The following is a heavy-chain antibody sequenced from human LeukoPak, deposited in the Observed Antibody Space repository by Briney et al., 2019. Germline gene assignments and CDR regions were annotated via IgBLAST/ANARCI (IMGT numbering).Heavy chain of an antibody. CDR2: IKQDESEK. Sequence: GGSLRLSCAASGFTVSSNYMSWVRQAPGKGLQWVANIKQDESEKYYVDSVKGRFTISRDNAKNSLFLQMSSLRAEDTAVYYCARDPYDDYGDYSDYWGQGTLVTVSS. CDR3: ARDPYDDYGDYSDY. CDR1: GFTVSSNY. J-gene: IGHJ4*02. D-gene: IGHD4-17*01. V-gene: IGHV3-7*01.